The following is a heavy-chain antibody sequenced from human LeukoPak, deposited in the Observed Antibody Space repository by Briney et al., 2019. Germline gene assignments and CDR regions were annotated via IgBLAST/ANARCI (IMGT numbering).Heavy chain of an antibody. Sequence: GGSLRLSCAASGFTFSSYGMHWVRQPPGKGLEWVAFIRHDGSDEYYADSVKGRFSISRDNSKNTLSLQMNSLRAEDTAVYYCAKVHIQLWLTGFDSWGKGTLVTVSS. J-gene: IGHJ4*02. D-gene: IGHD5-18*01. CDR1: GFTFSSYG. CDR3: AKVHIQLWLTGFDS. CDR2: IRHDGSDE. V-gene: IGHV3-30*02.